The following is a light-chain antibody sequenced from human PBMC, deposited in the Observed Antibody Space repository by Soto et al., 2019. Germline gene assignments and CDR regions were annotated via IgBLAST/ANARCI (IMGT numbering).Light chain of an antibody. V-gene: IGKV1-12*01. CDR1: QDISSW. CDR2: AAS. Sequence: DIQMTQSPSSASASVGDRVIITCRASQDISSWVAWYQQKPGKAPKLLISAASSLQSGVPRRFSGSGSGTDFTLIISSLQPEDFATYFCQQGDSFPFTFGGGTKVDIK. CDR3: QQGDSFPFT. J-gene: IGKJ4*01.